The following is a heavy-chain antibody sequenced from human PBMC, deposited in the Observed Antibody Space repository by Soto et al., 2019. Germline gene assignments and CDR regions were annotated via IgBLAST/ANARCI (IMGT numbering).Heavy chain of an antibody. D-gene: IGHD6-13*01. CDR1: GFNFISYG. J-gene: IGHJ5*02. CDR2: ITTTGRNT. Sequence: EMQLLESGGGLVQPGGSLRLSCAASGFNFISYGMTWVRQAPGKGLEWVSGITTTGRNTYYAESVKGRFTISRDNSKNVMYLQMNSLRAEATAGYYGARGAAAAGTDWFDAWGQGPLVIVSS. V-gene: IGHV3-23*01. CDR3: ARGAAAAGTDWFDA.